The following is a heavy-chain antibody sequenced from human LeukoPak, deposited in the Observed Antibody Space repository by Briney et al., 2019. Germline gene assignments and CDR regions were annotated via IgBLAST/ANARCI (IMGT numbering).Heavy chain of an antibody. CDR2: INHSGST. Sequence: SETLSLTCAVYGGSFRGYYWSWIRQPPGKGLEWIGEINHSGSTNYNPSLKSRVTISVDTSKNQFSLKLSSVTAADTAVYYCAREYSSSPERRWTRLDYWGQGTLVTVSS. J-gene: IGHJ4*02. CDR1: GGSFRGYY. CDR3: AREYSSSPERRWTRLDY. V-gene: IGHV4-34*01. D-gene: IGHD6-6*01.